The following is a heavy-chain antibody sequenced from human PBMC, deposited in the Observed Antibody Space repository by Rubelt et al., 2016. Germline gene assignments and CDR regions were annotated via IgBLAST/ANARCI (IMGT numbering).Heavy chain of an antibody. Sequence: LEWVSVIYSGGSTYYADSVKGRFTISRDNSKNTLYLQMNSLRAEDTAVYYCARGRYYYYWGQGTTVTVSS. V-gene: IGHV3-66*01. CDR2: IYSGGST. CDR3: ARGRYYYY. D-gene: IGHD3-22*01. J-gene: IGHJ6*02.